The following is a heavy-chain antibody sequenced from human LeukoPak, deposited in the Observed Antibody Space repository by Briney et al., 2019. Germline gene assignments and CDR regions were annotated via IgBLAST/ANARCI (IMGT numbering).Heavy chain of an antibody. V-gene: IGHV4-4*07. CDR3: ARAGHGSGSSVDY. D-gene: IGHD3-10*01. Sequence: YXWSWLRQPAGKGLEXIGRIYTSGNSNYNPSLQSRVTMSVDTSKNQFSLKLASVTTADTAVYYCARAGHGSGSSVDYWGQGILVTVSS. CDR2: IYTSGNS. J-gene: IGHJ4*02. CDR1: YX.